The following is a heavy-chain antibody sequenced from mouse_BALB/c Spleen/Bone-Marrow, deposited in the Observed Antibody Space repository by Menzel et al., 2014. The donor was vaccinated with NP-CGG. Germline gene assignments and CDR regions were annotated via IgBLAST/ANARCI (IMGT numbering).Heavy chain of an antibody. J-gene: IGHJ2*01. CDR1: GFTFSNFG. CDR3: ARTHLYGNYFDF. Sequence: EVQVVESGGGLVQPGGSRKLSCAASGFTFSNFGMHWFRQSPEKWLEWVAFVSTGSTIIYYTDTVKGRFTISRDNPENTLFLQMTSLRSEDTAIYYCARTHLYGNYFDFWGQGTTLTVS. CDR2: VSTGSTII. V-gene: IGHV5-17*02. D-gene: IGHD2-1*01.